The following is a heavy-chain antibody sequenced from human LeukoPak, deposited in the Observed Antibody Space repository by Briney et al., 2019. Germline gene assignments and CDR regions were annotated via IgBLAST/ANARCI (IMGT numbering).Heavy chain of an antibody. J-gene: IGHJ4*02. CDR3: ASGWLRYYYFDT. CDR1: GDAISGYY. Sequence: SETLSLTCSVSGDAISGYYWSWIRQSPGQGLEWIGYVYYSGSTNYNPSLKSRAAISIDTPKNQFSLNLTSVTAADTAVYYCASGWLRYYYFDTWGQGTLVTVSS. D-gene: IGHD2-21*01. V-gene: IGHV4-59*01. CDR2: VYYSGST.